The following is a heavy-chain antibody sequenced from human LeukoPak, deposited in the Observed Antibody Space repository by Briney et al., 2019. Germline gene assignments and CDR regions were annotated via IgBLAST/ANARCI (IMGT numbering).Heavy chain of an antibody. CDR1: GFTFSEAW. CDR2: IKTKTENGTA. J-gene: IGHJ4*02. D-gene: IGHD3-22*01. V-gene: IGHV3-15*05. Sequence: KSGGSLRLSCVASGFTFSEAWMSWVRQAPGKGLEWVGLIKTKTENGTALYSASAKGKFSISRDDSDSTVYLQLNSLEVEDTGIYYCTTRYHYETTREYFDHWGRGTLVSVSS. CDR3: TTRYHYETTREYFDH.